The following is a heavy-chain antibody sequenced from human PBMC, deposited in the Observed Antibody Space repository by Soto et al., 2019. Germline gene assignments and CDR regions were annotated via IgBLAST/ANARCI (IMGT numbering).Heavy chain of an antibody. V-gene: IGHV1-2*02. J-gene: IGHJ5*02. Sequence: ASVKFSCKASGYTFTGYYMHWVRQAPGQGLEWMGWINPNSGGTNYAQKFQGRVTMTRDTSISTAYMELSRLRSDDTAVYYCARDSLGYCSGGSCYPNAGSDWFDPWGQGTLVTVSS. CDR1: GYTFTGYY. D-gene: IGHD2-15*01. CDR3: ARDSLGYCSGGSCYPNAGSDWFDP. CDR2: INPNSGGT.